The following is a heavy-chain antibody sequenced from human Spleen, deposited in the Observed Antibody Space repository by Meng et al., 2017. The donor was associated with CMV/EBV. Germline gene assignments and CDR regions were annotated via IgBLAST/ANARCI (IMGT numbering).Heavy chain of an antibody. CDR1: GFTFSRYA. D-gene: IGHD6-13*01. CDR2: ISYDGSKE. Sequence: GESLKISCAASGFTFSRYAMHWVRQAPGKGLEWVAVISYDGSKEYYADSVKGRFTIARDNSKNTLYLQMNSLRGEDTAMYYCARGISYSSNWLNFDYWGQGTLVTVSS. J-gene: IGHJ4*02. CDR3: ARGISYSSNWLNFDY. V-gene: IGHV3-30*04.